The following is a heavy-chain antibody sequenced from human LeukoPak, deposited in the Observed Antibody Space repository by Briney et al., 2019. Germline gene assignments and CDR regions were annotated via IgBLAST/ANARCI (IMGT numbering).Heavy chain of an antibody. CDR1: GFTFSDYY. Sequence: GGSLRLSCAVSGFTFSDYYMTWVRQAPGKGLEWLSYISGNSGVINYLDSVRGRFTISRDNAKNSLYLQMNSLTVEDTAVYYCTRDPRRHDYLGQGTLVTVSS. CDR2: ISGNSGVI. CDR3: TRDPRRHDY. J-gene: IGHJ4*02. V-gene: IGHV3-11*01.